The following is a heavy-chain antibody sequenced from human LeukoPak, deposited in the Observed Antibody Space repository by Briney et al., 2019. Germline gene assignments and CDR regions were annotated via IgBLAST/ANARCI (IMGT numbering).Heavy chain of an antibody. J-gene: IGHJ4*02. CDR2: INPNSGGT. Sequence: ASVKVSCKASGYTFTGYYMHWVRQAPGQGLEWMGRINPNSGGTNYAQKFQGRVIMTRDTSISTAYMELSRLRSDDTAVYYCARDGRLVGATGAPSYWGQGTLVTVSS. D-gene: IGHD1-26*01. CDR1: GYTFTGYY. V-gene: IGHV1-2*06. CDR3: ARDGRLVGATGAPSY.